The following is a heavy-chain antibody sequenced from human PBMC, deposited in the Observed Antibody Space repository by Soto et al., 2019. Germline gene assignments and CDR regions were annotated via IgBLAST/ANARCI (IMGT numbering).Heavy chain of an antibody. CDR1: GFIFTNYA. Sequence: GGSLRLSCAASGFIFTNYAMNWVRQAPGKGLEWVSVIGGRGNSAYYADSVQGRFTISRDNSKNTLSLQMSSLTADDTAIYYCVREGRGSFDFWGRGTMVTVSS. CDR3: VREGRGSFDF. J-gene: IGHJ3*01. D-gene: IGHD5-12*01. CDR2: IGGRGNSA. V-gene: IGHV3-23*01.